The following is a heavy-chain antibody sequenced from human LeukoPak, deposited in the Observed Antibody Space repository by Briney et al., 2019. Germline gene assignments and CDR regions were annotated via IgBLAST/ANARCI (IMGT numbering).Heavy chain of an antibody. CDR3: ARGAYYYDSSADAFDI. J-gene: IGHJ3*02. Sequence: GRSLRLSCAASGFTFSSYAMHWVRQAPGKGLEWVAVISYDGSNKYYADSVKGRFTISRDNSKNTLHLQMSSLRAEDTAVYYCARGAYYYDSSADAFDIWGQGTMVTVSS. D-gene: IGHD3-22*01. CDR2: ISYDGSNK. CDR1: GFTFSSYA. V-gene: IGHV3-30-3*01.